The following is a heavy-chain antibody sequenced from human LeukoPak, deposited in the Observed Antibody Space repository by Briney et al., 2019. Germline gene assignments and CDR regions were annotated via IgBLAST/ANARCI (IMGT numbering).Heavy chain of an antibody. CDR1: GFTFTSSA. V-gene: IGHV1-18*01. Sequence: ASVKVSCKASGFTFTSSAMQWVRQAPGQGLEWMGWISAYNGNTNYAQKLQGRVTMTTDTSTSTAYMELRSLRSDDTAVYYCARAGEYYDFWSGYQDFDYWGQGTLVTVSS. J-gene: IGHJ4*02. D-gene: IGHD3-3*01. CDR3: ARAGEYYDFWSGYQDFDY. CDR2: ISAYNGNT.